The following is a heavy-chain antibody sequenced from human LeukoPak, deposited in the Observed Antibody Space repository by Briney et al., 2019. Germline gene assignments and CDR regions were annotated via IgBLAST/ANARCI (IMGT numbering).Heavy chain of an antibody. Sequence: SETLSLTCTVSGGSISGFYWSWIRQPPGKGLEWIGYIHYSGSTNYNPSLKSRVIISLDTSKNQFSLRLSSVTAADTAVYYCARNVNSGWYFDYWGQGTLVTVSS. CDR2: IHYSGST. J-gene: IGHJ4*02. CDR1: GGSISGFY. V-gene: IGHV4-59*08. CDR3: ARNVNSGWYFDY. D-gene: IGHD6-19*01.